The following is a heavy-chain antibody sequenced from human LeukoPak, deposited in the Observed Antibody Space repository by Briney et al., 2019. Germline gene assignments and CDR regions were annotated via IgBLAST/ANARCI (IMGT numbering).Heavy chain of an antibody. CDR2: ISGSGGST. CDR1: GFTFSSYA. J-gene: IGHJ3*02. V-gene: IGHV3-23*01. D-gene: IGHD6-19*01. CDR3: AKGLEQWLVPAAFDI. Sequence: PGGSLRLSCAASGFTFSSYAMSWVRQAPGKGLEWVSAISGSGGSTYYADSVKGRFTISRDNSKNTLYLQMNSLGAEDTAVYYCAKGLEQWLVPAAFDIWGQGTMVTVSS.